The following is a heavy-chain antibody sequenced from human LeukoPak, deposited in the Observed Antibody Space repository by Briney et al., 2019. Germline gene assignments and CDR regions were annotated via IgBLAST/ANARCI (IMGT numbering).Heavy chain of an antibody. CDR1: GFTFDDYA. Sequence: PGGSLTLSRAASGFTFDDYAMNWVRQAPGKGLEWVSLISGDGGRTFYADSVKGRFTISRDNSKNSLYLEMNSMRTEDTALYYCAKDLASVYDAFNIWGQGTTVPVTS. CDR2: ISGDGGRT. CDR3: AKDLASVYDAFNI. J-gene: IGHJ3*02. V-gene: IGHV3-43*02.